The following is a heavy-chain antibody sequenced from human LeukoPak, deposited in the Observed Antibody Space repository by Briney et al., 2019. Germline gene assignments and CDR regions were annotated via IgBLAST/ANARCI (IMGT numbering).Heavy chain of an antibody. CDR3: ARDRDYYDSSGSLNY. Sequence: ASVKVSCKASGYTFTGYYMHWVRQAPGQGLEWMGWINPNSGGTNYAQKFQGRVTMTRDTSISTAYMELSRLRSDDTAVYYCARDRDYYDSSGSLNYWGQGTPVTVSS. J-gene: IGHJ4*02. V-gene: IGHV1-2*02. CDR1: GYTFTGYY. CDR2: INPNSGGT. D-gene: IGHD3-22*01.